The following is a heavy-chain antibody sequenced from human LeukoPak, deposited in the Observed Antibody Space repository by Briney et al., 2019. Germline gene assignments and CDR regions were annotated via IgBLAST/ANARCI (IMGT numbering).Heavy chain of an antibody. J-gene: IGHJ4*02. D-gene: IGHD2-2*01. Sequence: GGSLRLSCAASGFTFNNYGMHWVRQAPGKGLEWVAVISYDGRNIHYPDSVKGRFTISRDVSTDTLWLQMDSLRTEDTAVYYCAKGPLRGTAAAIDYWGQGTLVTVSS. CDR1: GFTFNNYG. V-gene: IGHV3-30*18. CDR3: AKGPLRGTAAAIDY. CDR2: ISYDGRNI.